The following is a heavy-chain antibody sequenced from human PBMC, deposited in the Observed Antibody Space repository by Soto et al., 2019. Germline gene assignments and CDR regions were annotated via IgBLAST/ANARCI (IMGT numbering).Heavy chain of an antibody. V-gene: IGHV3-7*05. CDR1: GFTFSTSW. CDR3: TRDRAYSCFDY. CDR2: IKEDGSQK. Sequence: GGSLRLSCAASGFTFSTSWMNWVRQAPGKGLEWVAAIKEDGSQKYYVDSVKGRFTISRDNARNSLYLQMNSLRAEDTAVYFCTRDRAYSCFDYWGQGTVVTVSS. J-gene: IGHJ4*02. D-gene: IGHD5-18*01.